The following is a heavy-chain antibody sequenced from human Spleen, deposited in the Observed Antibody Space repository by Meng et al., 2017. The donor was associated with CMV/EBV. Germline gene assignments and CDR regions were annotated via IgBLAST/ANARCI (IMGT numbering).Heavy chain of an antibody. CDR1: GYTFTGYY. CDR2: INPNSGGT. Sequence: QGQLVQSGAEVKKPGASVKVSCKASGYTFTGYYMHWVRQAPGQGLEWMGWINPNSGGTNYAQKFQGRVTMTRDTSISTAYMELSRLRSDDTAVYYCAREGLMVYAIQPHFDYWGQGTLVTVSS. CDR3: AREGLMVYAIQPHFDY. J-gene: IGHJ4*02. D-gene: IGHD2-8*01. V-gene: IGHV1-2*02.